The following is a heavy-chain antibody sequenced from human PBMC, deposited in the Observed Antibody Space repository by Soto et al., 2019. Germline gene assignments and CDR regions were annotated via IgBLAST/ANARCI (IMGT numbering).Heavy chain of an antibody. CDR1: GYTLTELS. V-gene: IGHV1-24*01. Sequence: ASVKVSCKVSGYTLTELSMHWVRQAPGKGLEWMGGFDPEDGETIYAQKFQGRVTMTEDTSTDTAYMELSSLRSEDTAVYYCATDKEQLVRSHYYYYGMDVWGQGTTVTVS. CDR3: ATDKEQLVRSHYYYYGMDV. J-gene: IGHJ6*02. D-gene: IGHD6-6*01. CDR2: FDPEDGET.